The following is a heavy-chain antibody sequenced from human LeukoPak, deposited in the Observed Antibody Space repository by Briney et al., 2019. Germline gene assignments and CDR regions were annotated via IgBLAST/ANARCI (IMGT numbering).Heavy chain of an antibody. D-gene: IGHD3-10*01. CDR1: GFTVSDNN. Sequence: PGGSLRLSCAASGFTVSDNNMIWVRQAPGKGLEWVSTLHRDGSVRYADSVNGRFTISRDNAKNTLYLQINSLRAEDTAVYFCARDSHYSPDYWGQGTLVTVAS. J-gene: IGHJ4*02. V-gene: IGHV3-53*01. CDR3: ARDSHYSPDY. CDR2: LHRDGSV.